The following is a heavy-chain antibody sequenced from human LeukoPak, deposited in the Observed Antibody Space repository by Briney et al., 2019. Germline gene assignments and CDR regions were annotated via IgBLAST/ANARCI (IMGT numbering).Heavy chain of an antibody. V-gene: IGHV3-23*01. J-gene: IGHJ4*02. CDR2: TSGSGGST. CDR3: AKDRDYDSSGLDY. D-gene: IGHD3-22*01. CDR1: GFTFSSFG. Sequence: GGSLRLSCAASGFTFSSFGMSWVRQAPGKGLEWVSGTSGSGGSTYYADSVKGRFTISRDNSKNTLYLQMNSLRAEDTAVYYCAKDRDYDSSGLDYWGQGTLVTVSS.